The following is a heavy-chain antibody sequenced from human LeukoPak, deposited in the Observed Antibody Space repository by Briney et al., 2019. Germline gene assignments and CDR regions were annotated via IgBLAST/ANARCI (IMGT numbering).Heavy chain of an antibody. Sequence: ASVTVSCKASGYTFTSYGFSWVRQAPGQGLEWMGWISDYSGNPNYAQKFQGRVTMTADTFTSTAYMELRSLRSDDTAVYFCARDSLLAAPYTDHWGQGTLVTVSS. CDR3: ARDSLLAAPYTDH. CDR2: ISDYSGNP. D-gene: IGHD3-10*01. CDR1: GYTFTSYG. V-gene: IGHV1-18*01. J-gene: IGHJ4*02.